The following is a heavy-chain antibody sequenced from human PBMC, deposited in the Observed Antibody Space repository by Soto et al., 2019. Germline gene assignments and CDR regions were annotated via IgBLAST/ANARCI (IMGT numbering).Heavy chain of an antibody. CDR2: IKNKIDGATT. V-gene: IGHV3-15*02. Sequence: DVHLVESGGALVKPGGSLRLSCATSGFTFSDAWMSWVRQAPEKGLEWIGLIKNKIDGATTAYAAPVTGRFIISRDDSKQTLYLEMTSLKIEDTGSYYCATSGFVWGTYRDREVGYGMDVWGRGTTVIVSS. D-gene: IGHD3-16*02. CDR3: ATSGFVWGTYRDREVGYGMDV. J-gene: IGHJ6*02. CDR1: GFTFSDAW.